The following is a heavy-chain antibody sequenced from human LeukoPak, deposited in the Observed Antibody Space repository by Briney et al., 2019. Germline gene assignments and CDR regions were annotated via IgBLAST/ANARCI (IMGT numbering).Heavy chain of an antibody. CDR2: IYPGDSDI. CDR1: GYSFTTYW. D-gene: IGHD2-15*01. J-gene: IGHJ3*02. CDR3: ARRGYCSGGSCFSAAFDI. Sequence: GESLKISCKGSGYSFTTYWINWVRQMPGKGLEWMGSIYPGDSDIRYSPSFQGQVTISADKSISTAYLQWSSLKASDTAMYYCARRGYCSGGSCFSAAFDIWGQGTMVTVSS. V-gene: IGHV5-51*01.